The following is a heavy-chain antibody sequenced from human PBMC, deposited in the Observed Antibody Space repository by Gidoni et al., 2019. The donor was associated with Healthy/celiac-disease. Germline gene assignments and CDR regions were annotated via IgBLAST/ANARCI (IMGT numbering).Heavy chain of an antibody. CDR3: AKVRPESAAAGTDGYDY. D-gene: IGHD6-13*01. Sequence: TISRDNSKNTLYLQMNSLRAEDTAVYYCAKVRPESAAAGTDGYDYWGQGTLVTVSS. J-gene: IGHJ4*02. V-gene: IGHV3-23*01.